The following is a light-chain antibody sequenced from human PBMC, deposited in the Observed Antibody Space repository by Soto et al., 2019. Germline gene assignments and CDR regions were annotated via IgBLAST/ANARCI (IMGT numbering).Light chain of an antibody. CDR1: QSISSN. CDR3: QQSFSIPYI. CDR2: SAS. Sequence: DIQMTQSPSSLSAFAGDRVTITCRASQSISSNLNWYQQKPGEAPNLLIYSASSLQRGVPSRFSGSGSGTDFTLTITSLQPEDFATYYCQQSFSIPYIYGQVTKLDIK. J-gene: IGKJ2*01. V-gene: IGKV1-39*01.